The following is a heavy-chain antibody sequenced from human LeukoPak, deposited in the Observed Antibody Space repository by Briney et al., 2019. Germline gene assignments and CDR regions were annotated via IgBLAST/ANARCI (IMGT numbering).Heavy chain of an antibody. V-gene: IGHV4-39*02. CDR1: GGSISSSSYY. D-gene: IGHD2-2*01. CDR3: ARDSSIVVVPAATGPSWFDP. CDR2: IYYSGST. Sequence: SETLSLTCTVYGGSISSSSYYWGWIRQPPGKGLKWIGSIYYSGSTYSTPSLQSRVTISIDKSKNQFCLKLSSVPAADTAVYYCARDSSIVVVPAATGPSWFDPWGQGTLVTVSS. J-gene: IGHJ5*02.